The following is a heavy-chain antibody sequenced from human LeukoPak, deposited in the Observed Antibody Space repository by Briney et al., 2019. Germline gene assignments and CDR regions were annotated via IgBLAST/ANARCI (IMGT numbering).Heavy chain of an antibody. CDR1: GGTFSSYA. V-gene: IGHV1-69*05. CDR3: ASSGVPGYCSSTSCYLGWFDP. D-gene: IGHD2-2*01. CDR2: IIPIFGTA. Sequence: ASVKVSCKASGGTFSSYAISWVRQAPGQGLEWMGGIIPIFGTANYAQKLQGRVTITTDESTSTAYMELSSLRSEDTAVYYCASSGVPGYCSSTSCYLGWFDPWGQGTLVTVSS. J-gene: IGHJ5*02.